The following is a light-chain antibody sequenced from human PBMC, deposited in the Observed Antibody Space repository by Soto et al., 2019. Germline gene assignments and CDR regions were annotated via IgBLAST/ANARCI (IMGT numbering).Light chain of an antibody. CDR1: QSVTSNS. CDR3: QRYGWSLS. Sequence: EIVLTQSPGTLSLSPGERVTLSCRASQSVTSNSLARYQQKPGQAPRLLIYGASIRATGIPDRFSGGGSGTDFTLSISRLEPEDFAVYYCQRYGWSLSFGGGTNVEIK. CDR2: GAS. V-gene: IGKV3-20*01. J-gene: IGKJ4*01.